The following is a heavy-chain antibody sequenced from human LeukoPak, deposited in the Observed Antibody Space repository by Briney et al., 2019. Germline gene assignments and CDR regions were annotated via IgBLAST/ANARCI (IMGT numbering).Heavy chain of an antibody. J-gene: IGHJ4*02. CDR2: ISDSGGST. Sequence: ETLSLTCTVSGGSISSSSYYWGWIRQPPGTGLEWVSSISDSGGSTYYADSVKGRFTISRDNSKNTLYLQMNSLRAEDTALYYCAKGLPGFGDLLDVWNYWGQGILVTVSS. V-gene: IGHV3-23*01. CDR3: AKGLPGFGDLLDVWNY. D-gene: IGHD3-10*01. CDR1: GGSISSSSYY.